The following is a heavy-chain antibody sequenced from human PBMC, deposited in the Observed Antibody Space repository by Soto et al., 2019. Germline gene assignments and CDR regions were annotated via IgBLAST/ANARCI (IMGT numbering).Heavy chain of an antibody. CDR3: TTSPHRDSERVFV. CDR1: GFTFSTYW. D-gene: IGHD1-26*01. CDR2: IKQDGTEK. J-gene: IGHJ6*02. V-gene: IGHV3-7*01. Sequence: GGSLRLSCAASGFTFSTYWMSWVRRTPRKGLEWVANIKQDGTEKYYVDSVRGRLTVSRDNAKSSLYLQMNSLRVEDTAVYYCTTSPHRDSERVFVWGQGTTVTVSS.